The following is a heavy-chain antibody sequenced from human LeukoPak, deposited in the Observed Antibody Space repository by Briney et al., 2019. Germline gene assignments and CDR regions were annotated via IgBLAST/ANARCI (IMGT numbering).Heavy chain of an antibody. CDR2: IYYSGST. Sequence: SETLSLTCTVSGGSISSYYWSWIRQPPGKGLEWIGYIYYSGSTNYNPSLKSRVTISVDTSKNQFSLKLSSVTAGDTAVYYCARDDSSGLFYYWGQGTLVTVSS. D-gene: IGHD3-22*01. J-gene: IGHJ4*02. V-gene: IGHV4-59*12. CDR1: GGSISSYY. CDR3: ARDDSSGLFYY.